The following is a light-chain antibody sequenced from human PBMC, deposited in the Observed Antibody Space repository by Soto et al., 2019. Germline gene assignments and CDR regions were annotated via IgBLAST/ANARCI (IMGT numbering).Light chain of an antibody. CDR2: DVT. Sequence: QSALTQPASLSGSPGQSIAISCTGTSSDVGAYNSVSWYQQYPGKAPKLMIHDVTNRPSGVSARFSGYKSGNTASLTISGLQAEDEADYYCSSYTSSSSYVFGSGTKVTVL. CDR1: SSDVGAYNS. V-gene: IGLV2-14*01. J-gene: IGLJ1*01. CDR3: SSYTSSSSYV.